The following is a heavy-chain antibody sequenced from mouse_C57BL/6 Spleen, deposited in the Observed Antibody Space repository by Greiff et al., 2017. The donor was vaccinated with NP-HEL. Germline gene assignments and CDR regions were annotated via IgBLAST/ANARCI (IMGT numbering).Heavy chain of an antibody. J-gene: IGHJ2*01. CDR1: GYTFTSYW. D-gene: IGHD1-1*01. Sequence: QVQLQQPGAELVKPGASVKLSCKASGYTFTSYWMHWVKQRPGRGLEWIGRIDPNSGGTKYNEKFKSKVILTVDNPSSTAYMQLSSLTSEDSAVYYCAREHPNYYGSSLHFDYWGQGTTLTVSS. CDR3: AREHPNYYGSSLHFDY. V-gene: IGHV1-72*01. CDR2: IDPNSGGT.